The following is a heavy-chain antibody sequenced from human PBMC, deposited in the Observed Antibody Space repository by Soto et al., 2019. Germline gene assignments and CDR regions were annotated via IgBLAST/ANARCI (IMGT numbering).Heavy chain of an antibody. Sequence: PSETLSLTCTVSGCSISSYYWSWIRQPPGKGLEWIGYIYYSGSTNYNPSLKSRVTISVDTSKNQFSLKLSSVTAADTAVYYCARAVTGTTGGYYYYYKDVWGKGTTVTVSS. V-gene: IGHV4-59*01. D-gene: IGHD1-7*01. CDR1: GCSISSYY. CDR2: IYYSGST. CDR3: ARAVTGTTGGYYYYYKDV. J-gene: IGHJ6*03.